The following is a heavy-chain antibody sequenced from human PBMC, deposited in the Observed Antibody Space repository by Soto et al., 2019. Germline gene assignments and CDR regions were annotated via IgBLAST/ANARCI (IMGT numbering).Heavy chain of an antibody. CDR1: GFTFSSYA. D-gene: IGHD2-21*01. J-gene: IGHJ4*02. CDR3: AKDPLDEYCGGDCPFDY. Sequence: GGSLRLSCAASGFTFSSYAMSWVRQAPGKGLEWVSAISGSGGSTYYADSVKGRFTISRDNSKNTLYLQMNSLRAEDTAVYYCAKDPLDEYCGGDCPFDYWGQGTLVTVSS. V-gene: IGHV3-23*01. CDR2: ISGSGGST.